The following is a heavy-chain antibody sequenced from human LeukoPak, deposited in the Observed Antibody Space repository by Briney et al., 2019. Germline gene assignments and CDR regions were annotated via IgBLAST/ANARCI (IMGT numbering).Heavy chain of an antibody. J-gene: IGHJ4*02. V-gene: IGHV3-48*01. CDR1: GFTFSSYS. CDR3: ARRGRGYSYGHDY. Sequence: GGSLRLSCAASGFTFSSYSMNWVRQAPGKGLEWVSHISSSSSTIYYADSVKGRFTISRDNAKNSLYLQMNSLRAEDTAVYYCARRGRGYSYGHDYWGQGTLVTVSS. CDR2: ISSSSSTI. D-gene: IGHD5-18*01.